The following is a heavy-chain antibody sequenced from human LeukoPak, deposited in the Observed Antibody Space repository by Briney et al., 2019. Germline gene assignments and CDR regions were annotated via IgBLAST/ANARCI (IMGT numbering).Heavy chain of an antibody. CDR1: RFTFSPYT. CDR3: ARERVEMATSFDY. CDR2: ISSSSDYI. V-gene: IGHV3-21*01. D-gene: IGHD5-24*01. J-gene: IGHJ4*02. Sequence: GESLRLSCAASRFTFSPYTMNWVRQAPGKGLEWVSSISSSSDYIYYADSVEGRFTISRDNAKNSLYLQMNSLRAEDTAVHYCARERVEMATSFDYWGQGTLVTVSS.